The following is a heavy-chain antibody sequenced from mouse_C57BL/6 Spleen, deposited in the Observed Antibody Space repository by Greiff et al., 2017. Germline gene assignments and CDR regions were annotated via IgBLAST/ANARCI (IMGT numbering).Heavy chain of an antibody. J-gene: IGHJ4*01. CDR1: GYSITSGYY. D-gene: IGHD1-1*01. Sequence: EVKLQESGPGLVKPSQSLSLTCSVTGYSITSGYYWNWIRQFPGNKLEWMGYISYDGSNNYNPSLKNRISITRDTSKNQFFLKLNSVTTEDTATYYCANYGSPLYYAMDYWGQGTSVTVSS. CDR3: ANYGSPLYYAMDY. CDR2: ISYDGSN. V-gene: IGHV3-6*01.